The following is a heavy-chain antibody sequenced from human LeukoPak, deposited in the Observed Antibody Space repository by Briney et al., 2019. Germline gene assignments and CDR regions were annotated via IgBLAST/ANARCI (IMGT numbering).Heavy chain of an antibody. CDR3: ARGVLGSSSWYVVDY. Sequence: SETLSLTCIVSGYSISSGYYWGWIRQPPGKGLEWIGSFYHSGSTYSNPSLKSRVTISVDTSKNQFSLKLSSVTAADTAVYYCARGVLGSSSWYVVDYWGQGTLVTVSS. CDR1: GYSISSGYY. V-gene: IGHV4-38-2*02. D-gene: IGHD6-13*01. J-gene: IGHJ4*02. CDR2: FYHSGST.